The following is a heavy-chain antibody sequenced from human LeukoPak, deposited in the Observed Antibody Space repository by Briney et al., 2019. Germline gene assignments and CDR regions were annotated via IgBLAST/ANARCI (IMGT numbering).Heavy chain of an antibody. V-gene: IGHV3-30*18. CDR3: AKERYDILTGRRAYYYYGMDV. J-gene: IGHJ6*02. D-gene: IGHD3-9*01. Sequence: PGRSLRLSCAASGFTFSSYGMHWVRQAPGKGLEWVAVISYDGSNKYYADSVKGRFTISRDNSKNTLYLQMNSLRAEDTAVYYCAKERYDILTGRRAYYYYGMDVWGQGTTVTVSS. CDR2: ISYDGSNK. CDR1: GFTFSSYG.